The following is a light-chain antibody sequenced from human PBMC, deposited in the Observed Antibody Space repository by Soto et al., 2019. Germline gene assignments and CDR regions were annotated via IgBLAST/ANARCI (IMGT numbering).Light chain of an antibody. CDR2: RNN. V-gene: IGLV1-47*01. J-gene: IGLJ2*01. CDR3: AAWDDNLSALV. Sequence: QSVLTKPPSASGTPGQRVTISCSGGSSNIGTNFVSWYQRLPGTAPKLLIFRNNQRPSGVPDRFSGSRSGTSAPLAISGLRSEDEADYFCAAWDDNLSALVFGGGTKLTVL. CDR1: SSNIGTNF.